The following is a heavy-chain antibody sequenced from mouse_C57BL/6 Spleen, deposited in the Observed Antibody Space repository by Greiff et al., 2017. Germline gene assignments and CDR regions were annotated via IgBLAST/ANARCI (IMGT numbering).Heavy chain of an antibody. V-gene: IGHV5-16*01. D-gene: IGHD1-1*01. CDR1: GFTFSDYY. CDR2: INYDGSST. CDR3: ARGGYYGPYWYCDV. Sequence: EVQLVESEGGLVQPGSSMKLSCTASGFTFSDYYMAWVRQVPEKGLEWVANINYDGSSTYYLDSLKSRFIISSDNAKNILYLQMGSLKSEDTATYYCARGGYYGPYWYCDVWGTGTTVTVSS. J-gene: IGHJ1*03.